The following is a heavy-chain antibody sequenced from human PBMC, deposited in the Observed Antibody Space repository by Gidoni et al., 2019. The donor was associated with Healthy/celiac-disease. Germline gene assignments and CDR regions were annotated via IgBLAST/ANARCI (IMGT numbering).Heavy chain of an antibody. J-gene: IGHJ4*02. Sequence: QITLKESGPTLVKPTQTLTLTCPFSGFSLSTSGVGVGWIRQPPGKALEWLALIYWDDDKRYSPSLKSRLTITKDTSKNQVVLTMTNMDPVDTATYYCAHRLYYGSGSYYPFDYWGQGTLVTVSS. CDR3: AHRLYYGSGSYYPFDY. V-gene: IGHV2-5*02. D-gene: IGHD3-10*01. CDR1: GFSLSTSGVG. CDR2: IYWDDDK.